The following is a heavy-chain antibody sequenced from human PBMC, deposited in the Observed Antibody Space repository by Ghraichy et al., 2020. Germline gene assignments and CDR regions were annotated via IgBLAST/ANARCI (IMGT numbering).Heavy chain of an antibody. CDR2: INPNSGGT. CDR1: GYTFTGYY. J-gene: IGHJ3*02. CDR3: AGTLSSSPGAFDI. Sequence: ASVKVSCKASGYTFTGYYMHWVRQAPGQGLEWMGWINPNSGGTNYAQKFQGRVTMTRDTSISTAYMELSRLRSDDTAVYYCAGTLSSSPGAFDIWGQGTMVTVSS. D-gene: IGHD6-13*01. V-gene: IGHV1-2*02.